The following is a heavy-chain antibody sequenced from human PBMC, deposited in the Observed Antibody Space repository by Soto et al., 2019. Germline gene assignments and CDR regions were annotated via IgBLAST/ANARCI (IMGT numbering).Heavy chain of an antibody. Sequence: QVQLVQSGAEVKKPGASVKVSCKASGYTFTTYAMHWVRQATGQRLEWMGGINVGNGNTNYSQKFQGRVTITRDTSASTAHMELISLRSEDTAVYYCAYDSSGYLDYLGQGTRVTVSA. V-gene: IGHV1-3*01. J-gene: IGHJ4*02. CDR2: INVGNGNT. CDR3: AYDSSGYLDY. CDR1: GYTFTTYA. D-gene: IGHD3-22*01.